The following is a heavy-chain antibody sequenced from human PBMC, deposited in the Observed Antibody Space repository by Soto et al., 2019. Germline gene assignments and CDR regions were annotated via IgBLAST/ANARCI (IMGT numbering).Heavy chain of an antibody. CDR2: IYYSGST. Sequence: SETLSLTCTVSGGSISSYYWSWIRQPPGKGLEWIGYIYYSGSTNYNPSLKSRVTISVDTSKNQFSLKLSSVTATDTAVYYCARGYYSSGWYGPQDYWGQGTLVTVSS. J-gene: IGHJ4*02. V-gene: IGHV4-59*12. D-gene: IGHD6-19*01. CDR1: GGSISSYY. CDR3: ARGYYSSGWYGPQDY.